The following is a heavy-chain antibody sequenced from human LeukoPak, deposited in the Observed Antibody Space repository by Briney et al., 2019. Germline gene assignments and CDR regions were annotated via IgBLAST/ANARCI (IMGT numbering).Heavy chain of an antibody. CDR2: IYYSGST. D-gene: IGHD2/OR15-2a*01. CDR1: GGSISSGGYY. J-gene: IGHJ5*02. CDR3: AREDSITNWFDP. V-gene: IGHV4-31*03. Sequence: PSETLSLTCTVSGGSISSGGYYWSWIRQHPGKGLEWIGYIYYSGSTYYNPSLKSRVTISVDTSKNQFSLKLSSVTAADTAVYYCAREDSITNWFDPWGQGTLVTVSS.